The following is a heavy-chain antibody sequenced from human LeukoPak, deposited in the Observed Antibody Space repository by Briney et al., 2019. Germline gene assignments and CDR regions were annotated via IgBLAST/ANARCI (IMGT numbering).Heavy chain of an antibody. V-gene: IGHV4-34*01. J-gene: IGHJ4*02. CDR2: INHSGST. CDR1: GGSFGGYY. CDR3: ASNIVVVPAADGRGTGVDRAHYFDY. D-gene: IGHD2-2*01. Sequence: TPSETLSLTCAVYGGSFGGYYWSWIRQPPGKGLEWIGEINHSGSTNYNPSLKGRVTISVDTSKNQFSLKLSSVTAADTAVYYCASNIVVVPAADGRGTGVDRAHYFDYWGQGTLVTVSS.